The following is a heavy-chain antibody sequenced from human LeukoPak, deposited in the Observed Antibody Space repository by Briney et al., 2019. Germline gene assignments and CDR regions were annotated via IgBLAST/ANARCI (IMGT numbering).Heavy chain of an antibody. Sequence: PSETLSLTCAVYGGSFSGYYWSWIRQPPGKGLEWIGEINHSGSTNYNPSLKSPVTILVDTSKNQFSLNLSSVTAADTAVYYCARGQNHFDYWGQGTLVTVSS. V-gene: IGHV4-34*09. J-gene: IGHJ4*02. D-gene: IGHD1-14*01. CDR2: INHSGST. CDR3: ARGQNHFDY. CDR1: GGSFSGYY.